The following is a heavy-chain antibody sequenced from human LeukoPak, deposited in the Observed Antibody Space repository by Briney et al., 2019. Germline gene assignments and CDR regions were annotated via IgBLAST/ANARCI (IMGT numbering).Heavy chain of an antibody. J-gene: IGHJ6*03. D-gene: IGHD3-3*01. V-gene: IGHV1-18*01. CDR2: ISAYNGNT. CDR1: GYTFTAFA. Sequence: SVKVSCKASGYTFTAFAISSVRQAPGQGLECMGWISAYNGNTNYAQKLQGRVTMTTDTSTSTAYMELRSLRSDDTAVYYCARDTVLITIFGVVPRYMDVWGKGTTVTVSS. CDR3: ARDTVLITIFGVVPRYMDV.